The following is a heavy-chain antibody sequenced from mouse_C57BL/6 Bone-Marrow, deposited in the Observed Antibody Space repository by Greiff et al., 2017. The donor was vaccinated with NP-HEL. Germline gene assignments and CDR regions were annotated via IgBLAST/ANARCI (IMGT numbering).Heavy chain of an antibody. CDR3: ARSGYYGSSHWYFDV. V-gene: IGHV1-42*01. J-gene: IGHJ1*03. CDR1: GYSFTGYY. D-gene: IGHD1-1*01. CDR2: INPSTGGT. Sequence: VQLQQSGPELVKPGASVKISCKASGYSFTGYYMNWVKQSPEKSLEWIGEINPSTGGTTYNQKFKAKATLTVDKSSSTAYMQLKSLTSEDSAVYYCARSGYYGSSHWYFDVWGTGTTVTVSS.